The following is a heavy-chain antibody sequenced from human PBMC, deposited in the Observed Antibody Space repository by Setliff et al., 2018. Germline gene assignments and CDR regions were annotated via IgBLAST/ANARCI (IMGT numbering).Heavy chain of an antibody. V-gene: IGHV7-4-1*02. J-gene: IGHJ6*03. CDR3: ARASRFGTIKYRGDYYMDV. Sequence: ASVKASCKASGYTFTTYAISWMRQAPGQGLEWMGWINTNTGNPSYAQGFTGRFVFSLDTSVSTAYLQISSLKAEDTALYYCARASRFGTIKYRGDYYMDVWGKGTTVTSP. CDR1: GYTFTTYA. D-gene: IGHD3-10*01. CDR2: INTNTGNP.